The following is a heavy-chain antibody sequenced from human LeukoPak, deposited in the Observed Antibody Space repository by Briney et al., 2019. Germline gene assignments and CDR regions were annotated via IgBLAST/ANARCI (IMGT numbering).Heavy chain of an antibody. CDR2: INPNSGGT. D-gene: IGHD3-10*01. Sequence: ASVKVSCKTPGYTFTGYYMHWVRQAPGQGLEWMGWINPNSGGTNYAQKFQGRVTMTRDTSISTAYMELSRLRSDDTAVYYCATLGFGEYIGGFDYWGQGTLVTVSS. CDR1: GYTFTGYY. V-gene: IGHV1-2*02. J-gene: IGHJ4*02. CDR3: ATLGFGEYIGGFDY.